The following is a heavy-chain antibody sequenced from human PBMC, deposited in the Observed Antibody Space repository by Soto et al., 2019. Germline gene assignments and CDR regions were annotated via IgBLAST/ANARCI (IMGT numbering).Heavy chain of an antibody. D-gene: IGHD6-19*01. CDR3: ARTTAVAGTPEFDY. CDR2: ISYDGSNK. J-gene: IGHJ4*02. V-gene: IGHV3-30*09. CDR1: GFTFSGFS. Sequence: QVQLVESGGGVVQPGRSLRLSCAASGFTFSGFSLHWVRQAPGKGLEWLALISYDGSNKYNADSVKGRFAISRDNSKNTLYLQVNSLRPEDTAVYYCARTTAVAGTPEFDYWGQGTLVTVSS.